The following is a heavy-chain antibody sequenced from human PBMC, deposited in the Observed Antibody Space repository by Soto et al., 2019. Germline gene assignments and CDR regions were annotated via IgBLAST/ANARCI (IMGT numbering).Heavy chain of an antibody. Sequence: PSETLSLTCTVSGVSISRYYWSLLRQPPGKGLEWIGYIYYSGSTNYNPSLKSRVTISVDTSKNQFSLKLSSVTAADTAVYYCARGRIQLWYPFDYWGQGTLVTVSS. CDR1: GVSISRYY. CDR2: IYYSGST. J-gene: IGHJ4*02. D-gene: IGHD5-18*01. V-gene: IGHV4-59*01. CDR3: ARGRIQLWYPFDY.